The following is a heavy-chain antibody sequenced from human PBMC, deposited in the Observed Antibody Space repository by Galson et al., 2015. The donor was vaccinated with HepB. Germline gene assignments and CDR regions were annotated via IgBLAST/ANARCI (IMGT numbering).Heavy chain of an antibody. V-gene: IGHV1-58*02. CDR2: IVVGSGNT. J-gene: IGHJ4*02. CDR1: GFTFTSSA. D-gene: IGHD3-10*01. Sequence: SVKVSCKASGFTFTSSAMQWVRQARGQRLEWIGWIVVGSGNTNYAQKFQERVTITRDMSTSTAYMELSSLRSEDTAVYYCAAGYYGSGSYFVGFDYWGQGTLVTVSS. CDR3: AAGYYGSGSYFVGFDY.